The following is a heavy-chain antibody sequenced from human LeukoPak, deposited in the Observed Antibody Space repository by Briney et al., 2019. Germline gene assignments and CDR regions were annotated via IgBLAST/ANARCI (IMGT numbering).Heavy chain of an antibody. J-gene: IGHJ4*02. CDR1: GGSINSNY. Sequence: PSETLSLTCTVSGGSINSNYWSWFRQPPGRGLEWIGNIYNSGNINYNPSLQSRVTISVDTSKNQLSLQLSSVTAADTALYYCAMSTRWLAFDYWGQGTLVSVSS. CDR2: IYNSGNI. V-gene: IGHV4-59*01. CDR3: AMSTRWLAFDY. D-gene: IGHD5-24*01.